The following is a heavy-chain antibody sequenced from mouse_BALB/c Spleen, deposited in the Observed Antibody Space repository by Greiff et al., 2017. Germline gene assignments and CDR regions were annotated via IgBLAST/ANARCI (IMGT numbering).Heavy chain of an antibody. CDR2: INPGSGGT. V-gene: IGHV1-54*01. CDR1: GYAFTNYL. Sequence: VQLQQSGAELVRPGTSVKVSCKASGYAFTNYLIEWVKQRPGQGLEWIGVINPGSGGTNYNEKFKGKATLTADKSSSTAYMQLSSLTSDDSGVYFCERLAWFAYWGQGTLVTVSA. J-gene: IGHJ3*01. CDR3: ERLAWFAY.